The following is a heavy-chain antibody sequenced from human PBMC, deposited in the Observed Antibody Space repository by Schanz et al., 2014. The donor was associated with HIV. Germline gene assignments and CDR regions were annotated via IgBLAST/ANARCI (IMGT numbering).Heavy chain of an antibody. Sequence: EVQLVESGGGLVQPGGSLRLSCAASGFTFSNYAMSWVRQAPGKGLEWVSVISGSGGSTYYADSVKGRFTISRDNSKNTLYLQMNNLRAEDTAVYGCARQGLRFSFWLDYWGQGTPVTVS. CDR2: ISGSGGST. D-gene: IGHD4-17*01. V-gene: IGHV3-23*04. CDR1: GFTFSNYA. CDR3: ARQGLRFSFWLDY. J-gene: IGHJ4*02.